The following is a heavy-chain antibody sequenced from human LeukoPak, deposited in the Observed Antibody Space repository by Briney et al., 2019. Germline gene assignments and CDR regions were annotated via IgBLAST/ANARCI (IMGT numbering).Heavy chain of an antibody. D-gene: IGHD6-6*01. J-gene: IGHJ5*02. Sequence: SETLSLTCTVSGGSISSGSYYWSWIRQPAGKGLEWIGRIYTSGSTNYNPSLKSRVTMSVDTSKNQFSLKLSSVTAADTAVYYCARDQDSSSYHWFDPWGQGTLVTVSS. V-gene: IGHV4-61*02. CDR2: IYTSGST. CDR1: GGSISSGSYY. CDR3: ARDQDSSSYHWFDP.